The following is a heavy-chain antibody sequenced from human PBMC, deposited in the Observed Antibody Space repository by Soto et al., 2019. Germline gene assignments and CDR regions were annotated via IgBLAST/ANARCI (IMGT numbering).Heavy chain of an antibody. V-gene: IGHV1-18*01. CDR2: ISAYNGNT. J-gene: IGHJ4*02. Sequence: ASVKVSCKAAGYTFTSYGMSWVRQAPGQVLEWMGWISAYNGNTNYAQKLQGRVTMTTDTSTSTAYMELRSLRSDDTAVYSCARVDVGGDSSYWGQGTLVTVSS. CDR1: GYTFTSYG. D-gene: IGHD3-22*01. CDR3: ARVDVGGDSSY.